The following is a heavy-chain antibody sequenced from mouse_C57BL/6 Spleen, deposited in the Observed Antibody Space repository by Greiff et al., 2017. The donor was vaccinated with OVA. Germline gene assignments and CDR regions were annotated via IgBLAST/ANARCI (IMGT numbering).Heavy chain of an antibody. Sequence: KLVESGGGLVKPGGSLKLSCAASGFTFSSYAMSWVRQTPEKRLEWVATISDGGSYTYYPDNVKGRFTISRDNAKNNLYLQMSHLKSEDTAMYYCARDPGTGAMDYWGQGTSVTVSS. V-gene: IGHV5-4*01. CDR3: ARDPGTGAMDY. D-gene: IGHD3-3*01. CDR1: GFTFSSYA. CDR2: ISDGGSYT. J-gene: IGHJ4*01.